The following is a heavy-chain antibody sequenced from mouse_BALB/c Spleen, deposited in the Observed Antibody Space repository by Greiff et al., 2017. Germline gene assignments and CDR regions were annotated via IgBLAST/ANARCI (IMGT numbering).Heavy chain of an antibody. D-gene: IGHD1-1*01. CDR2: IWAGGST. V-gene: IGHV2-9*02. CDR1: GFSLTSYG. CDR3: ARGDYGSSSGFAY. Sequence: VKLMESGPGLVAPSQSLSITCTVSGFSLTSYGVHWVRQPPGKGLEWLGVIWAGGSTNYNSALMSRLSISKDNSKSQVFLKMNSLQTDDTAMYYCARGDYGSSSGFAYWGQGTLVTVSA. J-gene: IGHJ3*01.